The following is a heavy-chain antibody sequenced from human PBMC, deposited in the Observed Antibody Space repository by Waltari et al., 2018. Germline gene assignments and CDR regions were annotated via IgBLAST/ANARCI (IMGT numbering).Heavy chain of an antibody. CDR2: IYYSGTT. CDR3: VRHWKRNGYRFDP. D-gene: IGHD5-12*01. J-gene: IGHJ5*02. V-gene: IGHV4-39*01. CDR1: GGPISRSSYY. Sequence: QLQLQESGPTLVQPSETLSRTRSASGGPISRSSYYWGWIRPSPGKGLERIGSIYYSGTTYYNPTLESRVTIAGDTSKNQFSLKLSSVTAADTAVYYCVRHWKRNGYRFDPWGQGTLVTVSS.